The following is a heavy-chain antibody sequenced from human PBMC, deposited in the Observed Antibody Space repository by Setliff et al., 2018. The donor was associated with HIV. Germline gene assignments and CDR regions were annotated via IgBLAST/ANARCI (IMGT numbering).Heavy chain of an antibody. D-gene: IGHD6-19*01. CDR2: IKHDGSEK. CDR1: GFTFSSYW. V-gene: IGHV3-7*01. J-gene: IGHJ4*02. CDR3: AREAGSSGWAGYFDY. Sequence: PGGSLRLSCAASGFTFSSYWMSWVRQAPGKGLEWVANIKHDGSEKYYVDSMKGRFTISRDNSKNTLYLQMNSLRVEDTAVYYCAREAGSSGWAGYFDYWGQGTLVTVSS.